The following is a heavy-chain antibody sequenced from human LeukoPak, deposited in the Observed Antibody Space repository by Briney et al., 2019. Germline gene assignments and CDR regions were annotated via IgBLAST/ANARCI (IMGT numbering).Heavy chain of an antibody. V-gene: IGHV1-24*01. CDR1: GYTLNELS. D-gene: IGHD3-16*01. CDR2: FDLEDGDA. CDR3: AIPNRASFGAFEV. Sequence: ASVKVSCQVFGYTLNELSMHWVRQAPGEGLEWMGSFDLEDGDAIYAQKFQGRVTMTEDTLTDTASMELSSLTSEDTAVYYCAIPNRASFGAFEVWGRGTMVTVSS. J-gene: IGHJ3*01.